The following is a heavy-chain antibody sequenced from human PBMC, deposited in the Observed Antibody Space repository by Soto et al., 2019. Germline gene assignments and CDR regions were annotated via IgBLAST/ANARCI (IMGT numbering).Heavy chain of an antibody. CDR2: ISSSSSYI. V-gene: IGHV3-21*01. D-gene: IGHD2-15*01. Sequence: EVQLVESGGGLVKPGGSLRLSCAASGFTFSSYSMNWVRQAPGKGLEWVSSISSSSSYIYYADSVKGRVTISRDNAKNSLYLQMNTLRAEDTAVYYCARDSRIRPYGMDVWGQGTTVTVSS. CDR3: ARDSRIRPYGMDV. CDR1: GFTFSSYS. J-gene: IGHJ6*02.